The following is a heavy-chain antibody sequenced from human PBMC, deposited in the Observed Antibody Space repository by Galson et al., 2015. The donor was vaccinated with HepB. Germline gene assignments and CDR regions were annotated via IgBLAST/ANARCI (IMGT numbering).Heavy chain of an antibody. Sequence: SLRLSCAASGYTFRTYWMNWVRQAPGKGLVWVSRIKYDGSGITYVDSVKGRFTISRDNAKNTLYLEMNSLRDEDTAVYYCGTDKWGFPDYWGQGTLVTVSS. V-gene: IGHV3-74*03. CDR1: GYTFRTYW. CDR3: GTDKWGFPDY. J-gene: IGHJ4*02. D-gene: IGHD7-27*01. CDR2: IKYDGSGI.